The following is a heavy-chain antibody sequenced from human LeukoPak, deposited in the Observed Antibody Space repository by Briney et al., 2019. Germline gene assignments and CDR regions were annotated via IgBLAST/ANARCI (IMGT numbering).Heavy chain of an antibody. CDR3: ANVDCSGGSCYYPDY. Sequence: GGSLRLSCAASGFTFSSYAMSWVRQAPGKGLEWVSAISGSGGSTYYADSVKGRFTISRDNSKNTLYLQMNSLRAEDTAVYYCANVDCSGGSCYYPDYWGQGTLVTVSS. CDR1: GFTFSSYA. D-gene: IGHD2-15*01. J-gene: IGHJ4*02. V-gene: IGHV3-23*01. CDR2: ISGSGGST.